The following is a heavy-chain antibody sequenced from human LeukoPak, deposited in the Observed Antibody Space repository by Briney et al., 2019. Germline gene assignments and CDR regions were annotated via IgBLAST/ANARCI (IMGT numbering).Heavy chain of an antibody. Sequence: GGSLRLSCAASGFTFSSYGMHWVRQAPGKGLEWVAVISYDGSNKYYADSVKGRFTISRDNSKNTLYLQMNSLRAEDTAVYYRARGMGGITTALYFDLWGRGTLVTVSS. CDR3: ARGMGGITTALYFDL. J-gene: IGHJ2*01. CDR1: GFTFSSYG. D-gene: IGHD3-16*01. CDR2: ISYDGSNK. V-gene: IGHV3-30*03.